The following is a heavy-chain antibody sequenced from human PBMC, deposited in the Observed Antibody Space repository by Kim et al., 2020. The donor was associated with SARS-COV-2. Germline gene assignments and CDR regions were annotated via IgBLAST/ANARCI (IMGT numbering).Heavy chain of an antibody. V-gene: IGHV3-30*02. CDR3: AKAGQKGPPDY. Sequence: KYETDPLTVRVTISRDNSKNTLYLQMNSQTAEDTAVYYCAKAGQKGPPDYWGQGTLVTVSS. J-gene: IGHJ4*02. D-gene: IGHD7-27*01. CDR2: K.